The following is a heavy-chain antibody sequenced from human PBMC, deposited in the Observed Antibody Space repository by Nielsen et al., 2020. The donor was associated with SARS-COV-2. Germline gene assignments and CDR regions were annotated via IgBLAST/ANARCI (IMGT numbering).Heavy chain of an antibody. Sequence: GGSLRLSCAASGFTFSSYSMNWVRQAPGKGLEWVSYISSASSAIYYADSVKGRFTISRDNAKNSLYLQMNSLRAEDTAVYYCAAGYSYGKAWGQGTLVTVSS. D-gene: IGHD5-18*01. J-gene: IGHJ5*02. V-gene: IGHV3-48*01. CDR2: ISSASSAI. CDR3: AAGYSYGKA. CDR1: GFTFSSYS.